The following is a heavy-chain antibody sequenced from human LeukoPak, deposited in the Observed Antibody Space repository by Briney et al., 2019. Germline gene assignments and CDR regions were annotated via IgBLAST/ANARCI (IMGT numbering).Heavy chain of an antibody. CDR2: IYSSGST. J-gene: IGHJ3*02. CDR3: ARDLLHRGYAFDI. Sequence: SETLSLTCTVSGDSISTINYYWSWIRQPAGKGLEWIGRIYSSGSTNYNPSLKSRVTMSVDTSRNQFSLNLTSVTAADTAIYYCARDLLHRGYAFDIWGQGIMVTVSS. V-gene: IGHV4-61*02. CDR1: GDSISTINYY. D-gene: IGHD5-12*01.